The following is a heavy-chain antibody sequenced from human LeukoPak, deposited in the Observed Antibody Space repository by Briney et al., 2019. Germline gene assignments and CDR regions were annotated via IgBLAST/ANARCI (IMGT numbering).Heavy chain of an antibody. V-gene: IGHV3-7*03. CDR2: IKQDGSEK. J-gene: IGHJ3*02. D-gene: IGHD4-17*01. Sequence: HPGGSLRLSCEASGLTFNKYWMTWVRQAPGKGLEWVANIKQDGSEKNYVDSVKDRFTISRDNAKNSLYPQMNSLRAEDMALYYCAKSKTVTTRVGAFDIWGQGTMVTVSS. CDR3: AKSKTVTTRVGAFDI. CDR1: GLTFNKYW.